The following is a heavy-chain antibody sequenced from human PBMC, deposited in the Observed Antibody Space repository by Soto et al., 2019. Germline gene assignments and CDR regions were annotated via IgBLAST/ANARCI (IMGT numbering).Heavy chain of an antibody. CDR2: IYSGGST. J-gene: IGHJ4*02. CDR1: GVTVSSNY. D-gene: IGHD5-18*01. V-gene: IGHV3-66*04. Sequence: EVQLVESGGGLVQPGGSLRLSCAASGVTVSSNYMSWVRQAPGKGLEWVSVIYSGGSTYYADSVKGRFTTSGDNSKNTLYHQMNSMGAEDTALYYCGRHGYNYGEGYFDYWGQGTLVTVSS. CDR3: GRHGYNYGEGYFDY.